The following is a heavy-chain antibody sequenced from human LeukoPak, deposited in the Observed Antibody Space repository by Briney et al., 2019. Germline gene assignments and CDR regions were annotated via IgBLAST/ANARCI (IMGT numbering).Heavy chain of an antibody. J-gene: IGHJ4*02. V-gene: IGHV3-20*01. CDR2: INWNGGNT. CDR3: ARAYGSGSYYLN. CDR1: GFTFDDYG. Sequence: GGSLRLSCAASGFTFDDYGMSWVRQAPGKGLEWVSGINWNGGNTNYADSVKGRFTISRDNAKNSLYLQMNSLRVEDTALYHCARAYGSGSYYLNWGQGTLVTVSS. D-gene: IGHD3-10*01.